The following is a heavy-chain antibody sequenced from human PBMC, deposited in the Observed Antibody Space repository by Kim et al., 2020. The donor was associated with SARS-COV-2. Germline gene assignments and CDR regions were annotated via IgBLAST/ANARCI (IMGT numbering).Heavy chain of an antibody. D-gene: IGHD6-6*01. CDR2: IKTNNQGGTT. Sequence: GGSLRLSCAASGFNFDNASMSWVRQAPAKGLEWVALIKTNNQGGTTFYTTPVRGRFTISRDDSKNTAYLQMNCLTTEDTAVYFCSAVLGNTGTDSWGPGT. V-gene: IGHV3-15*01. CDR1: GFNFDNAS. CDR3: SAVLGNTGTDS. J-gene: IGHJ4*02.